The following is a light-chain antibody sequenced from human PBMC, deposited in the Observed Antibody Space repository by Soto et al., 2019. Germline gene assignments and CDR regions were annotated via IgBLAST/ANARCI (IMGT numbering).Light chain of an antibody. CDR2: EVI. CDR3: SSYTNTITRYA. CDR1: GGDIGAYNY. J-gene: IGLJ1*01. Sequence: QSVLTQPASVSGSPGQSITISCAGTGGDIGAYNYVSRYQQHPGKAPKLMIYEVIRRPSGISNRFSGSKSGNTASLTISTLQAEDEADYYCSSYTNTITRYAFGTGTKVTV. V-gene: IGLV2-14*01.